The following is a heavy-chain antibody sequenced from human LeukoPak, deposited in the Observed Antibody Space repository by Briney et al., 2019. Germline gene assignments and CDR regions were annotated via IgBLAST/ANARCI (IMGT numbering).Heavy chain of an antibody. CDR3: ARRTDSSNWYAAFDI. CDR2: MNPNSGNT. Sequence: ASVKVSCKASGYTFTSYDINWVRQATGLGLEWMGWMNPNSGNTGYAQKFQGRVTMTRSTSISTAYMELSSLRSEDTAVYYCARRTDSSNWYAAFDIWGQGTMVTVSS. V-gene: IGHV1-8*02. CDR1: GYTFTSYD. J-gene: IGHJ3*02. D-gene: IGHD6-13*01.